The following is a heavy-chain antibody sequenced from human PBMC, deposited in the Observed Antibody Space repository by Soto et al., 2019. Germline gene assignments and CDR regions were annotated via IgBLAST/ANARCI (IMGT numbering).Heavy chain of an antibody. J-gene: IGHJ6*02. CDR1: GGTFSSYA. CDR2: IIPIFGTA. D-gene: IGHD2-15*01. Sequence: QVQLVQSGAEVKKPGSSVKVSCKASGGTFSSYAISWVRQAPGQGLEWMGGIIPIFGTANYAQKIQGRVTIPADEFTSTAYMELSSLRSEGTAVYYCATETDIVVVVAATRGSYGMDVWGQGPTVTVSS. CDR3: ATETDIVVVVAATRGSYGMDV. V-gene: IGHV1-69*01.